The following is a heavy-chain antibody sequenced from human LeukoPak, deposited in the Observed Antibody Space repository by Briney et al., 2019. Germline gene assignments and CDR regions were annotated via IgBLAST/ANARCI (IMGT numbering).Heavy chain of an antibody. D-gene: IGHD4-11*01. Sequence: PSETLSLTCAVSGYSISSASYWGWIRQPPGKGLEWIGSISPSGNTYYNPSLKSRIPLSLETSKNQFSLKLTSMAAADTAFYYCARRAYSDLYFDYWGQGTLVTVSS. CDR3: ARRAYSDLYFDY. CDR1: GYSISSASY. CDR2: ISPSGNT. J-gene: IGHJ4*02. V-gene: IGHV4-38-2*01.